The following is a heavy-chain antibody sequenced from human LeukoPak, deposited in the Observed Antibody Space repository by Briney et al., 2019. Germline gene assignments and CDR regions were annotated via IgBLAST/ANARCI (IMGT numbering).Heavy chain of an antibody. CDR2: VYYSGST. CDR3: ARGGRAMVPYYFDY. D-gene: IGHD5-18*01. V-gene: IGHV4-39*07. CDR1: GGSISTTNYY. J-gene: IGHJ4*02. Sequence: SDTLSLTCTVSGGSISTTNYYWGWIRQSPGKGLEWFGCVYYSGSTYYNPSLKSRVTISVDTSKNQSSLKLSSVTAADTAVYYCARGGRAMVPYYFDYCGQGTLVTVSS.